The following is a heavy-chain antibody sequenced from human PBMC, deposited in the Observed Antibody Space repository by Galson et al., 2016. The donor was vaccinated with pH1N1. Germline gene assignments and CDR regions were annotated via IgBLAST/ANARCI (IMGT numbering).Heavy chain of an antibody. Sequence: SLRLSCAASGFTFSNYWMHWVRQVPGKGLEWVANIKEDGSETYYVDSVRGRFTISRDNAKNSLYLQMNSLRDEDTALYYCARALGSRSAYWGQGTLVTVSS. V-gene: IGHV3-7*01. J-gene: IGHJ4*02. CDR2: IKEDGSET. D-gene: IGHD3-16*02. CDR1: GFTFSNYW. CDR3: ARALGSRSAY.